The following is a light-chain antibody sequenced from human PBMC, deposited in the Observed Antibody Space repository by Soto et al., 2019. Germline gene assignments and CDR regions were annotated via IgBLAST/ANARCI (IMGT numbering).Light chain of an antibody. J-gene: IGKJ4*01. CDR2: AAS. V-gene: IGKV1-27*01. CDR3: QKYNSAPLT. CDR1: QGICAY. Sequence: DIQMTQSPSSVSASLGDRVTITCRASQGICAYLAWFQQKPGNVPKLLIYAASTLQSGVPSRFSGSGSGTDFTLTISSLQPEDVATYYCQKYNSAPLTFGGGTKVEIK.